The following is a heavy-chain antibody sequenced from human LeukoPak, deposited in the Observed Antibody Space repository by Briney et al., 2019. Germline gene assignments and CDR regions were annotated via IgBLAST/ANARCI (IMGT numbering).Heavy chain of an antibody. CDR3: ASNYYDFWSGYYLDY. CDR2: ISSSSSYI. J-gene: IGHJ4*02. V-gene: IGHV3-21*01. D-gene: IGHD3-3*01. CDR1: GFTFSSYS. Sequence: GGSLRLSCAASGFTFSSYSMNWVRQAPEKGLEWVSSISSSSSYIYYADSVKGRFTISRDNAKNSLYLQMNSLRAEDTAVYYCASNYYDFWSGYYLDYWGQGTLVTVSS.